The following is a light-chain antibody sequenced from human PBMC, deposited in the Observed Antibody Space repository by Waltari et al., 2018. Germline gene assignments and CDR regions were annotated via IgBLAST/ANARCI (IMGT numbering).Light chain of an antibody. J-gene: IGKJ1*01. V-gene: IGKV3-11*01. Sequence: EVVLTQSPATLSLSPGESDTLSCRASPSVSKYLAWYQQRPGQAPRLLIDAASTRATGIPDSFSGSGSGTDFSRTISRREPEDFAVYYCQSHERLPATFGEGTKVEIK. CDR1: PSVSKY. CDR2: AAS. CDR3: QSHERLPAT.